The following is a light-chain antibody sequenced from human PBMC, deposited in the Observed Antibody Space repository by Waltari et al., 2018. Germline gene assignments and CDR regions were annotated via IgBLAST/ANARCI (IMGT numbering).Light chain of an antibody. J-gene: IGKJ1*01. CDR1: QSLLHSNGYNY. V-gene: IGKV2-28*01. CDR2: LAS. Sequence: DIVMTQSPLSLPVTPGEPASISCMSSQSLLHSNGYNYLDWYLQKPGQSPQVLIYLASYRASGVPDRFSGSGSGTEFTLKISRVEAEDVGVYYCMQARQTPWTFGQGTKVEIK. CDR3: MQARQTPWT.